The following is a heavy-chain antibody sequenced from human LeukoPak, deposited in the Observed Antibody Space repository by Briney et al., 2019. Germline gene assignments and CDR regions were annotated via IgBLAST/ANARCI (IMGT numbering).Heavy chain of an antibody. CDR1: GGSVSSGGSY. J-gene: IGHJ4*02. V-gene: IGHV4-31*03. CDR3: ARGGFFGSGSLFDS. D-gene: IGHD3-10*01. Sequence: SQTLSLTCSVSGGSVSSGGSYWSWIRQLPGKGLEWIGYIYSSGYTFYSPSLKSRVFISFDTSKNLFSLNFSSVTAADTAVYYCARGGFFGSGSLFDSWGQGTLVTVSS. CDR2: IYSSGYT.